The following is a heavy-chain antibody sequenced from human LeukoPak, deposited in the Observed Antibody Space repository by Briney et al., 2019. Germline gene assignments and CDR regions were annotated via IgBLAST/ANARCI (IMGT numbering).Heavy chain of an antibody. D-gene: IGHD3-16*01. CDR3: ARNQQLGGHSYYYYGMDV. CDR2: ISGGGVTT. CDR1: GFTSIAYA. V-gene: IGHV3-23*01. J-gene: IGHJ6*02. Sequence: GGSLRLSCVGSGFTSIAYALTWARQAPGKGLEWVSGISGGGVTTYYADSVKGRFTISRDNSKNTLYLQMNSLRADDSAIYYCARNQQLGGHSYYYYGMDVWGQGTTVTVSS.